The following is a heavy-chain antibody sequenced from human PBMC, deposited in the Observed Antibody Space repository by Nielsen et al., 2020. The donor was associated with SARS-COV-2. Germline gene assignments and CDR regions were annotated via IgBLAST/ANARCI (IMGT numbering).Heavy chain of an antibody. J-gene: IGHJ4*02. CDR3: AREWSSGWQLGPFDY. CDR2: ISYDGSNK. Sequence: GESLKISCAASGFTFSSYAMHWVRQAPGKGLEWVAVISYDGSNKYYADSVKGRFTISRDNSKNTLYLQMNSLRAEDTAVYYCAREWSSGWQLGPFDYWGQGTLVTVSS. D-gene: IGHD6-6*01. CDR1: GFTFSSYA. V-gene: IGHV3-30-3*01.